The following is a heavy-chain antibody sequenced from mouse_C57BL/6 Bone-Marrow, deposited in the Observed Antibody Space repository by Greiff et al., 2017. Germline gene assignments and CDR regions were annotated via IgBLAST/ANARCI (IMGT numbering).Heavy chain of an antibody. CDR1: GYTFTNYW. V-gene: IGHV1-63*01. D-gene: IGHD2-5*01. J-gene: IGHJ2*01. CDR3: ARWAYYSNYCDY. CDR2: IYPGGGYT. Sequence: QVQLQQSGAELVRPGTSVKMSCKASGYTFTNYWIGWAKQRPGHGLEWIGDIYPGGGYTNYNEKFKGKATLTADKSSSTAYMQFSSLTSEDSAIYYCARWAYYSNYCDYWGQGTTLTVSS.